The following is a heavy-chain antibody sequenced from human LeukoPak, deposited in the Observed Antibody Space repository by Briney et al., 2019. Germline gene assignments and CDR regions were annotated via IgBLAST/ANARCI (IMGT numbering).Heavy chain of an antibody. V-gene: IGHV3-23*01. CDR3: ATISGGNESSGYYYY. Sequence: QSGGSLRLSCAASGFTFSSYAMSWVRQAPGKGLEWVSTISGSGGSTYYADSVKGRFTISRDNSRNTLYLQMNSLRAEDTAVYYCATISGGNESSGYYYYWGQGTLVTVSS. D-gene: IGHD3-22*01. J-gene: IGHJ4*02. CDR1: GFTFSSYA. CDR2: ISGSGGST.